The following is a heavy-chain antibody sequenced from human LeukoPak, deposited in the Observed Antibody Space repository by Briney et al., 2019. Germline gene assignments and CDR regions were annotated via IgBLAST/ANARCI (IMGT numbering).Heavy chain of an antibody. CDR1: GYTFTSYG. Sequence: ASVKVSCKASGYTFTSYGISWVRQAPGQGLEWMGWISAHNGNTNYAQSFQGRVTMTTDTSTNTAYLDLKSLRSDDTAVYYCARALSTTSCCYGLDVWGQGSMVTVS. CDR3: ARALSTTSCCYGLDV. V-gene: IGHV1-18*01. CDR2: ISAHNGNT. D-gene: IGHD2-2*01. J-gene: IGHJ6*02.